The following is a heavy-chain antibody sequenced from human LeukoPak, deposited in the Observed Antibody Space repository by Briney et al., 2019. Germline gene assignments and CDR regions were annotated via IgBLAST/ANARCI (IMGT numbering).Heavy chain of an antibody. CDR2: VNNDGTGT. J-gene: IGHJ3*02. CDR3: ARGGAFHAFDI. CDR1: GFTFCSYW. Sequence: TGGSLRLSCAASGFTFCSYWMYWVRPAPEKGLVCISRVNNDGTGTIYADSVKGRFTISRDNAKNTVFLQLNSLRTEDTAVYYCARGGAFHAFDIWGQGTMVTVSS. V-gene: IGHV3-74*01.